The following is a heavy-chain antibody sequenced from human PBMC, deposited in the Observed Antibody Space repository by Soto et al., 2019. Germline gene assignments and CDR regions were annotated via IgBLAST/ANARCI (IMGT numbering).Heavy chain of an antibody. CDR1: GFTFSSYT. V-gene: IGHV3-30-3*01. CDR2: ISHDGGDK. Sequence: HPGGSLRLSCAASGFTFSSYTMHWVRQTPGKGLEWVADISHDGGDKYYADSVKGRFTISRDNSKNTLYLQMNSLRAEDTAVYYCARDPDYSSSWYGCYYYYHGMDVWGQATTVTVPS. CDR3: ARDPDYSSSWYGCYYYYHGMDV. J-gene: IGHJ6*02. D-gene: IGHD6-13*01.